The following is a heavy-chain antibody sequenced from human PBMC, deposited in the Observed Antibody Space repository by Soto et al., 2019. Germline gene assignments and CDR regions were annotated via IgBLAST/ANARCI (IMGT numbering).Heavy chain of an antibody. V-gene: IGHV1-24*01. D-gene: IGHD3-3*01. CDR2: FDPEDGET. CDR3: ATGGRNYDFWSGYSRNY. CDR1: GYTLTELS. J-gene: IGHJ4*02. Sequence: ASVKVSCKVSGYTLTELSMHWVRQAPGKGLEWMGGFDPEDGETIYAQKFQGRVTMTEDTSTDTAYMELSSLRSEDTAVYYCATGGRNYDFWSGYSRNYWGQGTLVTVSS.